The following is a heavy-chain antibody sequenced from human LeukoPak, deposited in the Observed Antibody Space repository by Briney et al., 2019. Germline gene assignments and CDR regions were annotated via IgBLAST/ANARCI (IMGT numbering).Heavy chain of an antibody. CDR3: AEVQNDYVWGSYRSQPSGGFDY. CDR1: GFTFSSYA. V-gene: IGHV3-23*01. J-gene: IGHJ4*02. CDR2: ISGSGGST. Sequence: GGSLRLSCAASGFTFSSYAMSWVRQAPGKGLEWVSAISGSGGSTYYADSVKGRFTISRDNSKNTLYLQMNSLRAEDTAVYYCAEVQNDYVWGSYRSQPSGGFDYWGQGTLVTVSS. D-gene: IGHD3-16*02.